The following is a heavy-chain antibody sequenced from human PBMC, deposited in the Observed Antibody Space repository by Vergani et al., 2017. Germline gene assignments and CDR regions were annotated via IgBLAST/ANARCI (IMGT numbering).Heavy chain of an antibody. J-gene: IGHJ4*02. CDR2: INPNSGGT. CDR3: ARVGTSSNRDYFDY. D-gene: IGHD2-2*01. CDR1: GDTFTDYF. Sequence: QVQLVQSGAEVKKPGASVKVSCKASGDTFTDYFMHWLRQAPGQGLEWMGWINPNSGGTNYAQKFQGRVTMTRDTSISTAYMELSNLRSDDMAVYYCARVGTSSNRDYFDYWGQGTLVTVSS. V-gene: IGHV1-2*02.